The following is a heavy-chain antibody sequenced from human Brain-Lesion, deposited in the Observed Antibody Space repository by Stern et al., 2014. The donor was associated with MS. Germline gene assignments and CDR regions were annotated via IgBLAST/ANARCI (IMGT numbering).Heavy chain of an antibody. CDR2: INPNSGGT. CDR3: ARGGRYYADY. J-gene: IGHJ4*02. Sequence: QVQLVQSGAEVMKPGASVRVSCEASGNRFSHLYIPWVRPAPGQGLEWMGWINPNSGGTKFAQKFQGWVTITRDTSMTTAYMEVTSLTSDDTAVYYCARGGRYYADYWGQGTLVTVSS. D-gene: IGHD2-2*01. V-gene: IGHV1-2*04. CDR1: GNRFSHLY.